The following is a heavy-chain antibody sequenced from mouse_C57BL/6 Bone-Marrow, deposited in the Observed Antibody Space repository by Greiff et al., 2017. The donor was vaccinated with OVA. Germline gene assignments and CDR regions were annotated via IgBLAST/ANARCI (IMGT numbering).Heavy chain of an antibody. CDR1: GYTFTSYW. V-gene: IGHV1-50*01. J-gene: IGHJ4*01. CDR3: ARDYYGPYAMDD. D-gene: IGHD1-2*01. CDR2: IDPSDSSP. Sequence: QVQLQQPGAELVKPGASVKLSCKASGYTFTSYWMQWVKQRPGQGLEWIGEIDPSDSSPNYNQKFKGKATLTVDTSSSTAYMQLSSLTSEDSAVYYCARDYYGPYAMDDWGQGTSVTVSS.